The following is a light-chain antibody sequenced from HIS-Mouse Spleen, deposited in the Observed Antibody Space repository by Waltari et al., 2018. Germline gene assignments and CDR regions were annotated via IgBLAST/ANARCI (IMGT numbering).Light chain of an antibody. CDR2: EDN. V-gene: IGLV6-57*04. J-gene: IGLJ3*02. Sequence: NFMLTQPHSVSESPGKTVTIPCTRSSGSIASNSVQWYQQRPGSAPTTVIYEDNQRPSGVPDRFSGSIDSSSNSASLTISGLKTEDEADYYCQSYDSSNWVFGGGTKLTVL. CDR3: QSYDSSNWV. CDR1: SGSIASNS.